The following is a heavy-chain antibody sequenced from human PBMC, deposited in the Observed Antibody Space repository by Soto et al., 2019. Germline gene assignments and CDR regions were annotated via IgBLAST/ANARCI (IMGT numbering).Heavy chain of an antibody. V-gene: IGHV1-3*01. CDR1: GYTFTSYA. CDR3: ARVKTSEANIVVVPAAMLDAFDI. CDR2: INAGNGNT. Sequence: ASVKVSCKASGYTFTSYAMHWVRQAPGQRLEWMGWINAGNGNTKYSQKFQGRVTITRDTSASTAYMELSSLRSEDTAVYYCARVKTSEANIVVVPAAMLDAFDIWGQGTMVTVSS. J-gene: IGHJ3*02. D-gene: IGHD2-2*01.